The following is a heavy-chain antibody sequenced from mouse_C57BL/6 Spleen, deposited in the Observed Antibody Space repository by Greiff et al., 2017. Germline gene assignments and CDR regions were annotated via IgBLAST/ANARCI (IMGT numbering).Heavy chain of an antibody. CDR1: GFTFSSYG. V-gene: IGHV5-6*01. J-gene: IGHJ2*01. D-gene: IGHD3-1*01. CDR3: ARQRALFYFDY. Sequence: EVKLVESGGDLVKPGGSLKLSCAASGFTFSSYGMSWVRQTPDKRLEWVATISSGGSYTYYPDSVKGRFTISRDNAKNTLYLQMSSLKSEDTAMYYCARQRALFYFDYWGQGTTLTVSS. CDR2: ISSGGSYT.